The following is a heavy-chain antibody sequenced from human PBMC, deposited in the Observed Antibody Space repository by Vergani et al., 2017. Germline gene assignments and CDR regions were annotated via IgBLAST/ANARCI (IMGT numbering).Heavy chain of an antibody. Sequence: QVQLQQWGAGLLKTSETLSLTCAVYGGSFSGYYWSWIRQPPGKGLEWIGEINPSGSTNYNPSLKSRVTISVDTSKNQFSLKLSSVTAADTAVYYCARGGVAVAARARYWFDPWGQGTLVTVSS. J-gene: IGHJ5*02. CDR2: INPSGST. V-gene: IGHV4-34*01. CDR3: ARGGVAVAARARYWFDP. CDR1: GGSFSGYY. D-gene: IGHD6-19*01.